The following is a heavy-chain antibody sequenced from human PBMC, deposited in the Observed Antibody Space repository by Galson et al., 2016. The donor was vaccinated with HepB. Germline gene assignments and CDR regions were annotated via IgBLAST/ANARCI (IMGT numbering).Heavy chain of an antibody. Sequence: SLRLSCAASGFTFSGSWMSWVRQAPGNGLEWVAHINQAGTAIYYVDSVKGRFTISRDNAKNSLYLQMSSLRAEDTAVYFRVGWYSGTYSANYWGQGTLVTVFS. V-gene: IGHV3-7*01. CDR1: GFTFSGSW. CDR3: VGWYSGTYSANY. D-gene: IGHD1-26*01. J-gene: IGHJ4*02. CDR2: INQAGTAI.